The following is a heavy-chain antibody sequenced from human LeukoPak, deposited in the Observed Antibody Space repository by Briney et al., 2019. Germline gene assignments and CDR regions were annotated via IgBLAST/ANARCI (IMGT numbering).Heavy chain of an antibody. D-gene: IGHD3-16*01. J-gene: IGHJ3*02. Sequence: SETLSLTCAVSGYSIVTGYYWAWIRQPPGKGLEWFGSIYHNESTYYNPSIKSRVTISVDTSKNQFSLKLSSVTAADTAVYYCARLYWGLGAFDIWGQGTMVTVSS. V-gene: IGHV4-38-2*01. CDR3: ARLYWGLGAFDI. CDR2: IYHNEST. CDR1: GYSIVTGYY.